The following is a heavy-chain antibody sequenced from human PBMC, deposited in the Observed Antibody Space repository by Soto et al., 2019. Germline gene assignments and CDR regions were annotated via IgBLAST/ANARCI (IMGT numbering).Heavy chain of an antibody. CDR3: AREVERRRLGRNGMDV. D-gene: IGHD1-1*01. CDR2: TYSGGST. J-gene: IGHJ6*02. Sequence: EVQLVESGGGLVQPGGSLRLSCAASGFTVSSNYMSWVRQAPGKGLEWVSVTYSGGSTYYADSVKGRFTISRDNSKNTLYLQMNSLRVEDTAVYYCAREVERRRLGRNGMDVWGQGTTVTVSS. CDR1: GFTVSSNY. V-gene: IGHV3-66*01.